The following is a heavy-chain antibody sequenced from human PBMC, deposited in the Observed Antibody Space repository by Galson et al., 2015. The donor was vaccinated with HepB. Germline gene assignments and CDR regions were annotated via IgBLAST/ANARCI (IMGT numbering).Heavy chain of an antibody. V-gene: IGHV4-34*01. CDR1: GGSLTGHY. Sequence: LTCRVYGGSLTGHYWSWIRQFPGKGLEWIGEINLSGGANYNQSLKTRVAMFVATSKYQFSLTLTSVTTTVTGIYYCARVLQPYYDFWSRSGSRYFDYWGQGTLVTVSS. J-gene: IGHJ4*02. D-gene: IGHD3-3*01. CDR3: ARVLQPYYDFWSRSGSRYFDY. CDR2: INLSGGA.